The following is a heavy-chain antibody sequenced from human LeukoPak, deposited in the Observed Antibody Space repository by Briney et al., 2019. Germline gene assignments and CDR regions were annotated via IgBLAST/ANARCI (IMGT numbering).Heavy chain of an antibody. Sequence: SETLSLTCTVSGGSISSYYWSWIRQPPGKGLEWIGYIYYSGSTNYNPSLKSRVTISVDTSRNQFSLKVRSVTAGDTAVYYCARYTSMVAFHAHGFDIWGRGTMVTVSS. CDR3: ARYTSMVAFHAHGFDI. CDR2: IYYSGST. D-gene: IGHD5-18*01. J-gene: IGHJ3*02. CDR1: GGSISSYY. V-gene: IGHV4-59*01.